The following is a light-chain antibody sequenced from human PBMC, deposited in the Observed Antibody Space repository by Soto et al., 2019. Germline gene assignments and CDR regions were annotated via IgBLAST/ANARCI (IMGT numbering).Light chain of an antibody. CDR1: QSVRNIY. J-gene: IGKJ2*01. CDR3: QQYGSSPPYT. V-gene: IGKV3-20*01. CDR2: DAS. Sequence: EIVVTQYPGTLSLSPGERATLSCRASQSVRNIYLAWYQQTAGQAPRLLIYDASSRATGIPDRFRGSGSGRGLTLSISILETEDFAVYYCQQYGSSPPYTFGQGTKLEIK.